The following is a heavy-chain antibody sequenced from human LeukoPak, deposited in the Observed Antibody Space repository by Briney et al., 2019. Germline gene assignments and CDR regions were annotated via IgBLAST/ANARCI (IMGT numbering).Heavy chain of an antibody. CDR2: ISAYNGNT. J-gene: IGHJ5*02. CDR3: ARRGIVVVPAATVYNWFDP. V-gene: IGHV1-18*01. CDR1: GYTFTSYG. D-gene: IGHD2-2*01. Sequence: ASVKVSCKASGYTFTSYGISWVRQAPGQGLEWMGWISAYNGNTNYAQKLQGRVTMTTDTSTSTAYMELRSLRSDDTAVYYCARRGIVVVPAATVYNWFDPWGQGTLVTVSS.